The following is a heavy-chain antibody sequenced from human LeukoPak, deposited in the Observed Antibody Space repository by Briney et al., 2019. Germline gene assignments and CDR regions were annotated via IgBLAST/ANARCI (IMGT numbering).Heavy chain of an antibody. J-gene: IGHJ4*02. D-gene: IGHD5-18*01. Sequence: HPGGSQGLSCAASGFTFSSYGMHWVSQAPGKGLEWVAVISYDGSNKYYADSVKGRFTISRDNSKNTLYLQMNSLRAEDTAVYYCAKAGIQLWFMSFSYWGQGNPVTVSS. CDR1: GFTFSSYG. CDR2: ISYDGSNK. CDR3: AKAGIQLWFMSFSY. V-gene: IGHV3-30*18.